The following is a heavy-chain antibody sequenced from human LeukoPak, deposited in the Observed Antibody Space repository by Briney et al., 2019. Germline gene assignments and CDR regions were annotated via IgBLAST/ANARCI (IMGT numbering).Heavy chain of an antibody. CDR3: ARLYSSSWFDY. D-gene: IGHD6-13*01. J-gene: IGHJ5*01. Sequence: PGGSLRLSCAASGFTFNNYGMHWVRQAPGKGLEWVAFIRYNGNNQYYADSVKGRFTISRDNSKNTLYLQMNSLKGDDTAVYYCARLYSSSWFDYWGQGTLVTVSS. CDR2: IRYNGNNQ. V-gene: IGHV3-30*02. CDR1: GFTFNNYG.